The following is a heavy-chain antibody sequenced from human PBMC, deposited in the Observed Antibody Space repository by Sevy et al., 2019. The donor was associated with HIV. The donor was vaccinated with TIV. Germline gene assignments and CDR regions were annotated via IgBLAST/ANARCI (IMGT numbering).Heavy chain of an antibody. J-gene: IGHJ1*01. V-gene: IGHV3-30*18. CDR2: ISSDISHR. CDR3: ANGDSSTYGEEYFRH. CDR1: GFIFNNYG. D-gene: IGHD4-17*01. Sequence: GGSLRLSCVVSGFIFNNYGFHWVRQAPGKGLEWVAVISSDISHRYYAESVKGRFTISRDNSKNTVFLQMNSLRSEDTAIYYCANGDSSTYGEEYFRHWGPGTLVTVSS.